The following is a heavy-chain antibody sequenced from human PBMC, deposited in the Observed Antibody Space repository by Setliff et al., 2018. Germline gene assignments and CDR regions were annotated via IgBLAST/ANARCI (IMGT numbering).Heavy chain of an antibody. J-gene: IGHJ5*01. CDR1: GFNFNLYN. Sequence: PGGSLRLSCAASGFNFNLYNMNWVRQAPGKGLEWVSVIYNIGETRYADSVKGRFTISRDKSKNTLYLHLSSLRVEDTASYYCARDRGGTNPWFDFWGQGTQVTVSS. V-gene: IGHV3-53*01. CDR3: ARDRGGTNPWFDF. D-gene: IGHD3-10*01. CDR2: IYNIGET.